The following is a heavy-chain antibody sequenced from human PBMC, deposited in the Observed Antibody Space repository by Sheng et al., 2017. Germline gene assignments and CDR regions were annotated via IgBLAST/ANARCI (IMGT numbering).Heavy chain of an antibody. CDR3: AKDAGTWHGDY. D-gene: IGHD2-15*01. CDR2: ISSSGTTV. CDR1: GFTFSSYE. V-gene: IGHV3-48*03. Sequence: EVQLVESGGGLVQPGGSLTLSCAASGFTFSSYEMNWVRQAPGKGLEWISYISSSGTTVYYADSLKGRFTVSRDNSKNTLYLQMNSLRVEDTSVYYCAKDAGTWHGDYWGQGALVTVSS. J-gene: IGHJ4*02.